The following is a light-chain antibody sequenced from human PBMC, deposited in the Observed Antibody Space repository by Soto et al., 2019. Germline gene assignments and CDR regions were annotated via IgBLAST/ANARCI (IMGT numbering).Light chain of an antibody. CDR3: QQYGSSPLT. CDR1: QSVSSSY. J-gene: IGKJ1*01. Sequence: EIVLTQSPGTLSLSPGERATLSCRASQSVSSSYLAWYQQKPGQAPRLLIFDASSRATAIPDRFSGSGSGTDFTLTISRLEPEDFAVYYCQQYGSSPLTFGQGTKVETK. V-gene: IGKV3-20*01. CDR2: DAS.